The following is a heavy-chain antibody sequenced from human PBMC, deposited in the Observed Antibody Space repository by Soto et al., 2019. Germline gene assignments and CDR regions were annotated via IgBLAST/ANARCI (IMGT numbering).Heavy chain of an antibody. D-gene: IGHD6-25*01. CDR3: ARDVLGSGWPSDYYYYYGMDV. V-gene: IGHV3-21*01. Sequence: PGGSLRLSCAASGFTFSSYSMNWVRQAPGKGLEWVSSISSSSSYIYYADSVKGRFTISRDNAKNSLYLQMNSLRAEDTAVYYCARDVLGSGWPSDYYYYYGMDVWGQGTTVTVSS. J-gene: IGHJ6*02. CDR2: ISSSSSYI. CDR1: GFTFSSYS.